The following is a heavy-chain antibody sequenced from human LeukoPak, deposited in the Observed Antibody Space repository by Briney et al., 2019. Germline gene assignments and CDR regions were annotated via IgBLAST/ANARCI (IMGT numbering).Heavy chain of an antibody. Sequence: SETLSLTCTVSGGSFTDYYWGWIRQPPGKGLEWIGYIYTSGSTNYNPSLKSRVTISVDTSKNQFSLKLSSVTAADTAVYYCARLAVAGTRYYFDYWGQGTLVTVSS. CDR3: ARLAVAGTRYYFDY. CDR2: IYTSGST. D-gene: IGHD6-19*01. V-gene: IGHV4-4*09. CDR1: GGSFTDYY. J-gene: IGHJ4*02.